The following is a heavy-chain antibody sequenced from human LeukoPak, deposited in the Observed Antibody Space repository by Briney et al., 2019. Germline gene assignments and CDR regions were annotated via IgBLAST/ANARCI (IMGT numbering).Heavy chain of an antibody. V-gene: IGHV4-34*01. CDR1: GGSFSGYY. D-gene: IGHD3-16*01. J-gene: IGHJ4*02. CDR2: INHSGST. CDR3: ARHGYYDYVWVDY. Sequence: SETLSLTCAVYGGSFSGYYWSWIRQPPGKGLEWIGEINHSGSTNYNPSLKSRVTISVDTSKNQFSLKLSSVTAADTAVYYCARHGYYDYVWVDYWGQGTLVTVSS.